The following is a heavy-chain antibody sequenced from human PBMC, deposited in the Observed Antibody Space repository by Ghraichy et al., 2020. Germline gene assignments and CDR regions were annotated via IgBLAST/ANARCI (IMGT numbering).Heavy chain of an antibody. Sequence: GVLNISCAASGFIFRSYAMSWVRQSPGKGLEWVSAISGSGSATYYADSVRGRFTISRDNSKNTLYLQMNSLRAEDTAVYYCAKRLSDSRGYYGFDSWGQGTLVTVSS. D-gene: IGHD3-22*01. CDR3: AKRLSDSRGYYGFDS. J-gene: IGHJ4*02. CDR1: GFIFRSYA. CDR2: ISGSGSAT. V-gene: IGHV3-23*01.